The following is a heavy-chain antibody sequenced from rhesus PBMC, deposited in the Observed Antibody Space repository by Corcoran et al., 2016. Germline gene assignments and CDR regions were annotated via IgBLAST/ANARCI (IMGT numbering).Heavy chain of an antibody. CDR3: ARASSSRPIDY. CDR2: ISYSGST. CDR1: GYSISSGYG. J-gene: IGHJ4*01. V-gene: IGHV4-122*02. D-gene: IGHD2-15*01. Sequence: QLQLQESGPGLVKPSETLSLTCAVSGYSISSGYGGSWIRQPPGKGLEWFGYISYSGSTSYNPSLKIRVTISRDTSKNQFSLKLSSVTAADTAVYYCARASSSRPIDYWGQGVLVTVSS.